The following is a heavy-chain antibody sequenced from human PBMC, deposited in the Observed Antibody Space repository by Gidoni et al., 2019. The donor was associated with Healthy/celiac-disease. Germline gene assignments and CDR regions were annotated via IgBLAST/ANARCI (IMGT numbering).Heavy chain of an antibody. CDR3: ARRGDILTGKGLDY. J-gene: IGHJ4*02. Sequence: LQLQESGPGLVKPSETLSLTCTVSGGSISSSSYYWGWIRQPPGKGLEWIGSIYYSGSTYYNPSLKSRVTISVDTSKNQFSLKLSSVTAADTAVYYCARRGDILTGKGLDYWGQGTLVTVSS. V-gene: IGHV4-39*01. CDR1: GGSISSSSYY. D-gene: IGHD3-9*01. CDR2: IYYSGST.